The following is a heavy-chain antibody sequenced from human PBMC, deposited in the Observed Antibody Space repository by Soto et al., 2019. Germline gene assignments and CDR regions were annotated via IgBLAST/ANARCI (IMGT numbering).Heavy chain of an antibody. Sequence: PGGSLRLSCAASGVTFSSYDMHWVRQATGKGLEWVSAIGTAGDTYYPGSVNGRFTIYRDNAEHSLYLPMNSLRAGDTAVYFSARDLRLGELSYGMDVWGQGTTVTVSS. CDR3: ARDLRLGELSYGMDV. V-gene: IGHV3-13*01. CDR2: IGTAGDT. J-gene: IGHJ6*02. CDR1: GVTFSSYD. D-gene: IGHD3-16*02.